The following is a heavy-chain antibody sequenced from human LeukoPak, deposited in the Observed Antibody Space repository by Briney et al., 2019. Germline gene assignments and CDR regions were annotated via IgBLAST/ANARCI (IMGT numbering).Heavy chain of an antibody. CDR2: ISGSSGNT. CDR1: GFTFSSYA. Sequence: PGGSLRLSCAASGFTFSSYAMSWVRQAPGKGLDWVSGISGSSGNTYYADSVKGRFPISRDNSKNTLYLLMNSLRAEDTAVYYCAKVIDGYTYYFDYWGQGTLVTVSS. CDR3: AKVIDGYTYYFDY. D-gene: IGHD5-24*01. J-gene: IGHJ4*02. V-gene: IGHV3-23*01.